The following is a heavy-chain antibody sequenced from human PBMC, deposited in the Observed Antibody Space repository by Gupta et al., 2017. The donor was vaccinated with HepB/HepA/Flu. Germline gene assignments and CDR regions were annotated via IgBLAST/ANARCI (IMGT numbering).Heavy chain of an antibody. D-gene: IGHD3-10*01. J-gene: IGHJ4*02. CDR3: AKGDGSGSYADFDY. Sequence: QVQLVESGGGVVQPGRSLRLSCAASGFTFSSYGMHWVRQAPGKGLEGVAVISYDGSNKYYADAGKGRFTISRDNSKNTLYLQMNSLRAEETAVYYCAKGDGSGSYADFDYGGQGTLVTVSS. CDR1: GFTFSSYG. CDR2: ISYDGSNK. V-gene: IGHV3-30*18.